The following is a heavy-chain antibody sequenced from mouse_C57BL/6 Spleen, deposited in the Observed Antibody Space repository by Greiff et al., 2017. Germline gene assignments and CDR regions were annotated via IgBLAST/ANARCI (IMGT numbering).Heavy chain of an antibody. J-gene: IGHJ2*01. V-gene: IGHV3-6*01. CDR2: ISYDGSN. Sequence: EVKLMESGPGLVKPSQSLSLTCSVTGYSITSGYYWNWIRQFPGNKLEWMGYISYDGSNNYNPSLKNRISITRDTSKNQFFLKLNSVTTEDTATYYCARGGLYYGPDYWGQGTTLTVSS. CDR1: GYSITSGYY. CDR3: ARGGLYYGPDY. D-gene: IGHD2-1*01.